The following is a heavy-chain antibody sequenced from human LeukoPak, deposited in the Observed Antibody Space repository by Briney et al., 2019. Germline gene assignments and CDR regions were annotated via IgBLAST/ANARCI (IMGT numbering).Heavy chain of an antibody. Sequence: GGSLRLSCAASGFTFETYWMHWVRQAPGKGLEWVSCINGYGSITNYADSVKGRFTISRDNAKNTLYLQMNSLRVEDTAVYYCARGSMSYFDYWGQGTLVTVSS. V-gene: IGHV3-74*01. CDR3: ARGSMSYFDY. J-gene: IGHJ4*02. CDR2: INGYGSIT. CDR1: GFTFETYW.